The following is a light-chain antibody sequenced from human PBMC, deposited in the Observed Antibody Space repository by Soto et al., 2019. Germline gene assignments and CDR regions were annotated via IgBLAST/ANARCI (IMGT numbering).Light chain of an antibody. CDR1: QSVLKSSNNKNH. CDR3: QQYHSSPLT. CDR2: WAS. V-gene: IGKV4-1*01. Sequence: DIVMTQSPDSLAVSLGERATINCKSSQSVLKSSNNKNHLAWYQQKPGQPPKLLISWASTRESGVPDRFSGSGSGTDFTLTISSLQAGDVAVYYCQQYHSSPLTFGGGTKVEIK. J-gene: IGKJ4*01.